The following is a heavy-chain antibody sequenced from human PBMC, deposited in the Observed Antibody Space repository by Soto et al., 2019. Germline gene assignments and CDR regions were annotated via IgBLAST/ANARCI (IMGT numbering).Heavy chain of an antibody. CDR3: AREVPYCSSTSCYAGASDI. CDR1: GYTFTSYG. V-gene: IGHV1-18*01. Sequence: QVQLVQSGAEVKKPGASVKVSCKASGYTFTSYGISWVRQAPGQGLEWMGWISAYNGNTNYAQKLQGRVTMTTDTSTSTAYMELRSLRSDDTAVYYCAREVPYCSSTSCYAGASDIWGQGTMVTVSS. CDR2: ISAYNGNT. D-gene: IGHD2-2*01. J-gene: IGHJ3*02.